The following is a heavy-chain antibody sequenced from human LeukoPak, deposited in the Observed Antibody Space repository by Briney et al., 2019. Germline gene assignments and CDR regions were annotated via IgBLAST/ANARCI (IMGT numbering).Heavy chain of an antibody. V-gene: IGHV3-7*05. CDR3: ARGVTLIQLGLHYFDY. CDR2: IKQDGSDK. CDR1: GFTFSGYW. Sequence: GGSLRLSCAASGFTFSGYWISWVRQAPGKGLEWVASIKQDGSDKYYVDSVKGRFTISRDNAKKTLFLQMNTLRAEDTAVYYCARGVTLIQLGLHYFDYWGQGTLVTVSS. D-gene: IGHD5-18*01. J-gene: IGHJ4*02.